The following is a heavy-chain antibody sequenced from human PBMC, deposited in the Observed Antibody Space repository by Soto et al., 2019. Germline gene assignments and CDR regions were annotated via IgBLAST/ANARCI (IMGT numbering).Heavy chain of an antibody. CDR2: ISRDGGTK. Sequence: QVQLVESGGGVVQPGRSLRLSCAVSGFTGRNYGMHWGRQAPGQGLEWVAVISRDGGTKYYADSVKGRFTISRYNSRKKLLLEMNSLRGDDMAVDSCTVEGVSGDWGQGALVTVSS. V-gene: IGHV3-30*03. CDR1: GFTGRNYG. J-gene: IGHJ4*02. CDR3: TVEGVSGD. D-gene: IGHD2-15*01.